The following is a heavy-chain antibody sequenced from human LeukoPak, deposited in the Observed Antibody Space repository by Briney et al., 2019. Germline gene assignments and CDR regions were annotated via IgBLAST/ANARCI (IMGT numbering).Heavy chain of an antibody. D-gene: IGHD2-15*01. J-gene: IGHJ5*02. CDR2: IYSGGNT. V-gene: IGHV3-66*01. CDR1: GFNVNNH. Sequence: PGESLRLSCAATGFNVNNHLTWVRQAPGKGLEWVSFIYSGGNTDYADSVKGRFIISRDISKNTLNLQMNNLRVEDTAVYYCAGGPYCSGGSCYSYNWFDPWGQGTLVTVSS. CDR3: AGGPYCSGGSCYSYNWFDP.